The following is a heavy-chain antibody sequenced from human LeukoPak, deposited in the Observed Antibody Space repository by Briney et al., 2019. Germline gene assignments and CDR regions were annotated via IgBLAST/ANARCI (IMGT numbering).Heavy chain of an antibody. V-gene: IGHV3-33*08. Sequence: GSLRLSCVVSGFTFSNYAMSWVRQAPGKGLEWVAVIWYDGSDKHYADSVQGRFTISRDNSKNSLYLQMNSLRAEDTALYYCARRVQYYFDYWGQGTLVTVSS. CDR2: IWYDGSDK. J-gene: IGHJ4*02. CDR3: ARRVQYYFDY. CDR1: GFTFSNYA.